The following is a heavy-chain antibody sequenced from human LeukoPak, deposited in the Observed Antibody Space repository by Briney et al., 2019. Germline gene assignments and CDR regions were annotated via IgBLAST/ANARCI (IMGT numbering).Heavy chain of an antibody. D-gene: IGHD5-18*01. J-gene: IGHJ4*02. CDR1: GGSISSYY. CDR2: IYTSGST. V-gene: IGHV4-4*07. Sequence: SETLSLTCTVSGGSISSYYWSWIRQPAGKGLEWIGRIYTSGSTNYNPSLKSRVTMSVDTSKNQFSLKLSSVTAADTAVYYCARDAQKDTATIYLDYWGQGTLVTVSS. CDR3: ARDAQKDTATIYLDY.